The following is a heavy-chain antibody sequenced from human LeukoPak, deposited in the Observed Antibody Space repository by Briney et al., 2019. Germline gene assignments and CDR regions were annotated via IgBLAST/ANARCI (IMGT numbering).Heavy chain of an antibody. Sequence: GGSLRLSCAASGFTFSSYGMHWVRQAPGKGLEWVAAIWYDGSNKYYADSVKGRFTISRDNSKNTLYLQMTRLRAEDTAVYYCARGSHRYDYVWGSYRSDMYYFDYWGQGTLVTVSS. CDR2: IWYDGSNK. J-gene: IGHJ4*02. V-gene: IGHV3-33*01. CDR3: ARGSHRYDYVWGSYRSDMYYFDY. D-gene: IGHD3-16*02. CDR1: GFTFSSYG.